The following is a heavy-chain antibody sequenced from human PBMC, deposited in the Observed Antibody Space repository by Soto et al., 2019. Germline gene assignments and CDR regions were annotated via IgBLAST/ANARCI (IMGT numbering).Heavy chain of an antibody. Sequence: GASVKVSFKASGYTFTSYGISWVRQAPGQGLEWMGWISAYNGNTNYAQKLQGRVTMTTDTSTSTAYMELRSLRSDDTAVYYCARDVRDYGDYVFDYWGQGTLVTVSS. CDR3: ARDVRDYGDYVFDY. CDR1: GYTFTSYG. V-gene: IGHV1-18*04. J-gene: IGHJ4*02. CDR2: ISAYNGNT. D-gene: IGHD4-17*01.